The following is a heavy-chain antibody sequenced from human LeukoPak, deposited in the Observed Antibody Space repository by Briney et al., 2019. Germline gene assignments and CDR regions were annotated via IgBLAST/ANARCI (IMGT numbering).Heavy chain of an antibody. Sequence: GGSLRLSCAASGFTFSSYWMSWVRQAPGKGLEWVANIREERGQEYYADSVKGRFTISKNSAKNSLYLQMNTLRVEDTAMYYCASLDTAKQPLANHWGQGTLVTVSS. J-gene: IGHJ5*02. CDR3: ASLDTAKQPLANH. CDR1: GFTFSSYW. D-gene: IGHD5-18*01. CDR2: IREERGQE. V-gene: IGHV3-7*03.